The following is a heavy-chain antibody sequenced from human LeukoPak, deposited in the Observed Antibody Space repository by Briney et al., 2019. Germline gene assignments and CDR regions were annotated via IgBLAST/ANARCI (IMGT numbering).Heavy chain of an antibody. D-gene: IGHD4-11*01. V-gene: IGHV3-7*03. CDR2: IKQDGNEI. CDR1: GFTFSNYW. J-gene: IGHJ4*02. Sequence: PGGSLRLSCAASGFTFSNYWMSWVRQAPGKGLEWVANIKQDGNEIYYVDSVKGRFTISRDNSKNTLYLQMNSLRAEDTAVYYCARGLTVTNSYYFDYWGQGTLVTVSS. CDR3: ARGLTVTNSYYFDY.